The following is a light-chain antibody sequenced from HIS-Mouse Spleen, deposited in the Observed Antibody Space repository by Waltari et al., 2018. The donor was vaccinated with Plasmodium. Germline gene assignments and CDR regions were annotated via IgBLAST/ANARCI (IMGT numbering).Light chain of an antibody. V-gene: IGKV3-20*01. CDR2: GAA. CDR1: QSVSSLS. Sequence: EIVLTQSPGTLSLSPGERATLSCRASQSVSSLSLAWYQQKPGQAPRLLVLGAASRATGIRDRFSGRGSGTDFTVTISRLEPEDFAVYYCQQYGSSPFTFGQATRLEIK. CDR3: QQYGSSPFT. J-gene: IGKJ5*01.